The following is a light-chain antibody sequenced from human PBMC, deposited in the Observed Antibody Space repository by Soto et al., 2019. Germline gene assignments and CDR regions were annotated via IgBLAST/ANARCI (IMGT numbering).Light chain of an antibody. CDR1: SGHSSYI. J-gene: IGLJ3*02. CDR3: ETWDSNTHV. CDR2: LEGSGSY. V-gene: IGLV4-60*02. Sequence: QLVLTQSSSASASLGSSVKLTCTLSSGHSSYIIAWHQQQPGKAPRYLMKLEGSGSYNKGSEVPDRFSGSSSGADRYLTISNLQFEDEADYYCETWDSNTHVFGGGTKVTVL.